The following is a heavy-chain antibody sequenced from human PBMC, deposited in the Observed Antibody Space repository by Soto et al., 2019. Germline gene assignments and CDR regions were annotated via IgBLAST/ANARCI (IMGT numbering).Heavy chain of an antibody. CDR3: ASRNGVLEWLETDYYYYGMAV. V-gene: IGHV1-69*06. J-gene: IGHJ6*04. CDR1: GGTFSSYA. Sequence: SVKVSCKASGGTFSSYAISWVRQAPGQGLEWMGGIIPIFGTANYAQKFQGRVTITADKSTSTAYMELSSLRSEDTAVYYCASRNGVLEWLETDYYYYGMAVWGSGTTVTVCS. D-gene: IGHD3-3*01. CDR2: IIPIFGTA.